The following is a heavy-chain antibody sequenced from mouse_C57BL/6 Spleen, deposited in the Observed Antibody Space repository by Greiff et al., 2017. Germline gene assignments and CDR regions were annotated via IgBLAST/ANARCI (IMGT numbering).Heavy chain of an antibody. CDR2: IDPEDGET. CDR3: APSNYYGSSYFGC. V-gene: IGHV14-2*01. Sequence: EVKVVEPGAELVKPGASVKLSCTASGFNIKDYYMHWVKQRPEQGLEWIGRIDPEDGETKYAPKFQGKATITADTSSNTAYLQLSSLTSEDTAVYYCAPSNYYGSSYFGCWGQGTTLSVST. D-gene: IGHD1-1*01. CDR1: GFNIKDYY. J-gene: IGHJ2*01.